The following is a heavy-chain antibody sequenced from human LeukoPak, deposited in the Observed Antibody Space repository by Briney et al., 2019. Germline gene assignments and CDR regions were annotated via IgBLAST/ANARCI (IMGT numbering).Heavy chain of an antibody. CDR1: GFTFSNAW. Sequence: GGSLRLSCGASGFTFSNAWMTWVRQAPGKGLEWVGFIRSKAYGGTTEYAASVKGRFTISRDDSKSIAYLQMNSLKTEDTAVYYCTRGTAFDIWGQGTMVTVSS. V-gene: IGHV3-49*04. CDR2: IRSKAYGGTT. CDR3: TRGTAFDI. J-gene: IGHJ3*02.